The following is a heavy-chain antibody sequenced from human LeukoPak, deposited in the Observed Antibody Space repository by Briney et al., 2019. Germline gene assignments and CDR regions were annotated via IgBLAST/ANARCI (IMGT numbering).Heavy chain of an antibody. Sequence: SETLSLTCSVSGDSISLSFYYWGWIRQPPGKALEWIGSVYYSGTTSYNPSLKSRVTISVDMSKNHFSLRLRSVTAADTAMYYCARGTLYRGWSYYLDFWGQGSQVTLSS. D-gene: IGHD6-19*01. CDR3: ARGTLYRGWSYYLDF. V-gene: IGHV4-39*07. CDR1: GDSISLSFYY. J-gene: IGHJ4*02. CDR2: VYYSGTT.